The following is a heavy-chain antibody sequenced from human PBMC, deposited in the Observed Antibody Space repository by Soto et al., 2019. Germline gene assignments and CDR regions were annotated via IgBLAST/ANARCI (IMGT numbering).Heavy chain of an antibody. CDR2: ISGSGGST. V-gene: IGHV3-23*01. CDR1: GFTFSSYA. CDR3: AKDFPIAAAGPNWFGP. D-gene: IGHD6-13*01. Sequence: GGSLRLSCAASGFTFSSYAMSWVRQAPGKGLEWVSAISGSGGSTYYADSVKGRFTISRDNSKNTLYLQMNSLRAEDTAVYYCAKDFPIAAAGPNWFGPWGQGTLVTVSS. J-gene: IGHJ5*02.